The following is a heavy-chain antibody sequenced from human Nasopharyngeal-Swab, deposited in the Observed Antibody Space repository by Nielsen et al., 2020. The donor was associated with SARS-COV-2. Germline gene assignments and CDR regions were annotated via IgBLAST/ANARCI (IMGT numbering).Heavy chain of an antibody. CDR2: IHPDDTYT. CDR3: ARLRGSAFYYYYLDV. Sequence: GASLKISCKGSGYTFTTFWITWVRQVPGKGLEWMGIIHPDDTYTRYSPSFQGQVTFSIDKSTSTAYLQWSSLKASDTAMYYCARLRGSAFYYYYLDVWGKGTTVTVSS. J-gene: IGHJ6*03. V-gene: IGHV5-51*01. D-gene: IGHD2-15*01. CDR1: GYTFTTFW.